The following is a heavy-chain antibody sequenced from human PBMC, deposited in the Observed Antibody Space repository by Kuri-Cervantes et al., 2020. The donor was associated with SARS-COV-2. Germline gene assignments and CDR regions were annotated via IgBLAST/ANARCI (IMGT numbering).Heavy chain of an antibody. CDR3: ARGLRKYYFDY. J-gene: IGHJ4*02. D-gene: IGHD1-14*01. V-gene: IGHV3-30-3*01. CDR2: ISYDGSKK. Sequence: GGSLRLSCAASRFTFNNYDMYWVRQAPGKGLEWVAVISYDGSKKYYADSVKGRFTISRDNPKSTLYLPMYNLRAEDTAVYYCARGLRKYYFDYWGQGTLVTVSS. CDR1: RFTFNNYD.